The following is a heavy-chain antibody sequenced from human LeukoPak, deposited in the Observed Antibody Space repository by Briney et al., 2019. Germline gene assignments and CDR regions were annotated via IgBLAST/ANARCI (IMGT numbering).Heavy chain of an antibody. Sequence: SETLSLTCAVYGGSFSGYYWSWIRQPPGKGLEWIGEISHSGSTNYNPSLKSRVTISVDTSKNQFSLKLSSVTAADTAVYYCARRLGSSWLQLRYFDYWGQGTLVTVSS. CDR3: ARRLGSSWLQLRYFDY. D-gene: IGHD6-13*01. J-gene: IGHJ4*02. CDR1: GGSFSGYY. V-gene: IGHV4-34*01. CDR2: ISHSGST.